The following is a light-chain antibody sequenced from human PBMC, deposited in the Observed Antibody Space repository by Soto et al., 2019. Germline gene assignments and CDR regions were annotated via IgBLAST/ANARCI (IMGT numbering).Light chain of an antibody. CDR3: QQFDISVT. Sequence: EIVLTQSPGSLSLSPGERATLSCRASPSVRSTFFAGYQQRPGQAPRLLMYVACSRATGIPERFSVSGSGTDFSLTIIRQEPEDFAVYYCQQFDISVTFGQGTNVEIK. J-gene: IGKJ1*01. CDR1: PSVRSTF. V-gene: IGKV3-20*01. CDR2: VAC.